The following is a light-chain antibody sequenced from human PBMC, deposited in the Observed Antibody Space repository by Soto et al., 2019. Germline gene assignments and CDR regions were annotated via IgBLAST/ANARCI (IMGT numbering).Light chain of an antibody. J-gene: IGLJ1*01. Sequence: QSVLTQPASVSGSPGQSITISCTGTSSDVGGYNYVSWYQQHPGKAPKLMIYEVSNRPSGVSNRFSGSKSGNTASLTISGLQAEDEADYYCSSYTSSSTGYVFXTGTKVTVL. V-gene: IGLV2-14*01. CDR1: SSDVGGYNY. CDR2: EVS. CDR3: SSYTSSSTGYV.